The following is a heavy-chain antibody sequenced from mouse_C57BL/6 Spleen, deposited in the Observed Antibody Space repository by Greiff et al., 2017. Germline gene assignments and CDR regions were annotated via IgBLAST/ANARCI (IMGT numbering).Heavy chain of an antibody. Sequence: QVQLQQPGAELVRPGTSVKLSCKASGYTFTSYWMPWVKQRPGQGLEWIGVIDPSDSYTNYNQKFKGKATLTVDTSSSTAYMQLSSLTSEDSAVYYCARGSSFYFDYWGQGTTLTVSS. V-gene: IGHV1-59*01. D-gene: IGHD1-1*01. CDR3: ARGSSFYFDY. J-gene: IGHJ2*01. CDR1: GYTFTSYW. CDR2: IDPSDSYT.